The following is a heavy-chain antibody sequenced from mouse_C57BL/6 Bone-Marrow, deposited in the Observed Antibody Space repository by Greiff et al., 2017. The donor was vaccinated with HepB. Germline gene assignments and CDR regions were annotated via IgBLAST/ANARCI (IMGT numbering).Heavy chain of an antibody. CDR2: INPNNGGT. CDR3: ARKAFTTVAEGYFDV. D-gene: IGHD1-1*01. CDR1: GYTFTDYN. J-gene: IGHJ1*03. V-gene: IGHV1-18*01. Sequence: VQLQQSGPELVKPGASVKIPCKASGYTFTDYNMDWVKQSHGKSLEWIGDINPNNGGTIYNQKFKGKATLTVDKSSSTAYMELRSLTSEDTAVYYCARKAFTTVAEGYFDVWGTGTTVTVSS.